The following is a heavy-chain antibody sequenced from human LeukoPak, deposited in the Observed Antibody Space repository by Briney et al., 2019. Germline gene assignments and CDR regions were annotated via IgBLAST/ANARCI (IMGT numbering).Heavy chain of an antibody. Sequence: PGGSLRLSCAASGFTFSSYAMHWVRQAPGKGLEWVAVISYDGSNKYYADSVKGRFTISRDNSKNTLYLQMNSLGAEDTAVYYCARGGCSGGSCYRPYYYYGMDVWGQGTTVTVS. D-gene: IGHD2-15*01. CDR3: ARGGCSGGSCYRPYYYYGMDV. CDR1: GFTFSSYA. V-gene: IGHV3-30*04. CDR2: ISYDGSNK. J-gene: IGHJ6*02.